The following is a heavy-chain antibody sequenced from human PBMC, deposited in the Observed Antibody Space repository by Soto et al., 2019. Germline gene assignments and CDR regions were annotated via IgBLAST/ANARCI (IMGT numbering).Heavy chain of an antibody. CDR1: GFTFSSYG. J-gene: IGHJ3*02. Sequence: PGGSLRLSCAASGFTFSSYGMHWVRQAPGKGLEWVAVISYDGSNKYYADSVKGRFTISRDTSKNTLYLQMNSLRAEDTAMYYCVADYVATDTFDIWGQGTMVTVSS. CDR2: ISYDGSNK. V-gene: IGHV3-30*03. D-gene: IGHD3-10*02. CDR3: VADYVATDTFDI.